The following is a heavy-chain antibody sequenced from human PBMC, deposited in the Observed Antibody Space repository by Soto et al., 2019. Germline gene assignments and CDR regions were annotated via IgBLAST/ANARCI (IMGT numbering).Heavy chain of an antibody. V-gene: IGHV1-3*04. D-gene: IGHD3-9*01. J-gene: IGHJ4*02. CDR1: GYTFTNNV. CDR3: ARDGGPLRYFDWSKPYYFDY. CDR2: IHTAKGNT. Sequence: ASVKVSCKASGYTFTNNVIHWLRQAPGQTLEWMGWIHTAKGNTKYSQKFEARVTMTTDTSTSTAYMELRSLRSDDTAVYYCARDGGPLRYFDWSKPYYFDYWGQGTLVTVSS.